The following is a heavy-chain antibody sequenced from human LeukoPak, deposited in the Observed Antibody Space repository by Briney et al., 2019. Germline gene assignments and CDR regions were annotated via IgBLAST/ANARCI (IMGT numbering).Heavy chain of an antibody. CDR3: ANVSNGWPYFFDS. CDR1: CGSVSSISYY. Sequence: PSETLSLTCTVSCGSVSSISYYWTGIRQSPGKGLEWIGHIYQNGSTNYFPSLETRLTISLDTSKNQFSLKLSSVTAADTAVYSCANVSNGWPYFFDSWGQGLQVTVSS. J-gene: IGHJ4*02. V-gene: IGHV4-61*01. D-gene: IGHD6-19*01. CDR2: IYQNGST.